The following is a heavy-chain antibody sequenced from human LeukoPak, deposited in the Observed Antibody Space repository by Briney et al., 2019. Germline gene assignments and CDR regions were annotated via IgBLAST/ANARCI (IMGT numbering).Heavy chain of an antibody. CDR2: IYYSGST. CDR3: ARDHWGIAVAGTIFGAFDI. CDR1: GGSISSYY. V-gene: IGHV4-59*12. J-gene: IGHJ3*02. D-gene: IGHD6-19*01. Sequence: PSETLSLTCTVSGGSISSYYWSWIRQPPGKGLEWIGYIYYSGSTNYNPSLKSRVTISVDTSKNQFSLKLSSVTAADTAVYYCARDHWGIAVAGTIFGAFDIWGQGTMVTVSS.